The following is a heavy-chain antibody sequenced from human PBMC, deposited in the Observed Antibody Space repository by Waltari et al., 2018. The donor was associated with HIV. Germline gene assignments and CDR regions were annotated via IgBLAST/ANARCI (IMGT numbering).Heavy chain of an antibody. CDR2: MSPNSGNA. Sequence: QVQLVQSGAEVKKPGASVKVSCKASGYTFINNDINWVRQATGQGLVWMGGMSPNSGNAGYAPKFQGRVTMTRNTSTTTAYMELTDLRSADTAVYFCARGRGRYDFWSGYSSPGDAFDIWGQGTVVIVSS. CDR1: GYTFINND. V-gene: IGHV1-8*01. J-gene: IGHJ3*02. CDR3: ARGRGRYDFWSGYSSPGDAFDI. D-gene: IGHD3-3*01.